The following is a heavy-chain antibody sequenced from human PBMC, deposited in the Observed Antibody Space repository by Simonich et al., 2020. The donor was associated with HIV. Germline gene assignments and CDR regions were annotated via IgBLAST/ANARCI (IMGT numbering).Heavy chain of an antibody. J-gene: IGHJ4*02. CDR2: HSWNSGSI. Sequence: EVQLVESGGGLVQPGRSLRLSCAASGFTFDDYAMHWVRQAPGKWQEWVSGHSWNSGSIGYADSVKGRFTISRDNAKNSLYLQMNSLRAEDMALYYCAKDRYSSSSGSFDYWGQGTLVTVSS. D-gene: IGHD6-6*01. CDR1: GFTFDDYA. CDR3: AKDRYSSSSGSFDY. V-gene: IGHV3-9*03.